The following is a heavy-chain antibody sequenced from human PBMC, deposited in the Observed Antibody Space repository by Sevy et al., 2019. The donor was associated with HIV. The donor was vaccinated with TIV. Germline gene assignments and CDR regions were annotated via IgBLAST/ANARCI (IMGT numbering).Heavy chain of an antibody. CDR1: GFTFSDHY. V-gene: IGHV3-7*03. Sequence: GGSLRLSCAASGFTFSDHYMTWVRQAPGKGLQCVAKIKPDGTEKFYVDSMRGRFTVSRDNAKNSLYLQMNSLRLDDTAVYYCARDKTILEGRYGMDVWGQGTTVTVSS. J-gene: IGHJ6*02. CDR2: IKPDGTEK. CDR3: ARDKTILEGRYGMDV. D-gene: IGHD3-3*01.